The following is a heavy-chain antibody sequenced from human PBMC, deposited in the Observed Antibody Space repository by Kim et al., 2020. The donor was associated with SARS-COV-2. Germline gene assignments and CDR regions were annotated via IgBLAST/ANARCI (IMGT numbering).Heavy chain of an antibody. CDR2: INPSGGST. CDR3: ARARRDRSVFGVVSSMANYYYCDVDV. J-gene: IGHJ6*03. V-gene: IGHV1-46*01. Sequence: ASVKVSCKASGYTFTSYYMHWVRQAPGQGLEWMGIINPSGGSTSYAQKFQGRVTMTRDTSTSTVYMELSSLRSEDTAVYYCARARRDRSVFGVVSSMANYYYCDVDVWGEGTTVTVSS. D-gene: IGHD3-3*01. CDR1: GYTFTSYY.